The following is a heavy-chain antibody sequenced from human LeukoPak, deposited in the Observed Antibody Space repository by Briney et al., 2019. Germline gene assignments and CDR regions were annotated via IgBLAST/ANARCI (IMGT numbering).Heavy chain of an antibody. D-gene: IGHD2-21*02. CDR2: INEDGSKK. V-gene: IGHV3-7*03. CDR3: ASDRDFRLHY. J-gene: IGHJ4*02. Sequence: GGSLRLSCAASGFVFSGYWMSWVCQAPGKGLEWVANINEDGSKKHYLDSVEGRFTISRDNAKNSLYLQMNSLRAEDTAVFYCASDRDFRLHYWGQGTLVTVSS. CDR1: GFVFSGYW.